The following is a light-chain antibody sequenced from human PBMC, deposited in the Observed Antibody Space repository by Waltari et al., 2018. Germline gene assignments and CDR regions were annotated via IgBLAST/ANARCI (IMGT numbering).Light chain of an antibody. V-gene: IGKV3-20*01. CDR3: QNYERLPVT. J-gene: IGKJ1*01. CDR1: QNIGRT. Sequence: EVVLTQSPGTLSLSPGERATLSCRASQNIGRTLTWYQQKPGQSPRLLLYGASIRAAGIPDRFSGSGSGTDFILTSTRVEPEDFAVYYCQNYERLPVTFGQGTKVEIK. CDR2: GAS.